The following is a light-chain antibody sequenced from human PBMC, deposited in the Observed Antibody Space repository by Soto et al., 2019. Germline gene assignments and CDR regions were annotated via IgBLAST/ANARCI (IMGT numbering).Light chain of an antibody. CDR1: SSDVGGYNY. CDR2: DVS. V-gene: IGLV2-14*01. Sequence: QSVLTQPASVSGSPGQSITISCTGTSSDVGGYNYVSWYQQHPGKAPKLMIYDVSNRPSGVSNRVSGSKSGNTASLTISGLQAEDEADYYCSSYTSSSTPWVFGGGTKLTV. J-gene: IGLJ3*02. CDR3: SSYTSSSTPWV.